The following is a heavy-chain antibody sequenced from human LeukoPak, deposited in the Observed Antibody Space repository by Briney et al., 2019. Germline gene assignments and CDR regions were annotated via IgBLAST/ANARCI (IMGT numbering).Heavy chain of an antibody. J-gene: IGHJ6*02. V-gene: IGHV7-4-1*02. Sequence: ASVKVSCKATGYTFTSYAMNWVRQAPGQGLEWMGWINTNTGNPTYAQGFTGRFVFSLDTSVSTAYLQISSLKAEDTAVYYCARDGTYDVVSFWTYGMDVWGQGTTVTVSS. CDR3: ARDGTYDVVSFWTYGMDV. D-gene: IGHD3/OR15-3a*01. CDR2: INTNTGNP. CDR1: GYTFTSYA.